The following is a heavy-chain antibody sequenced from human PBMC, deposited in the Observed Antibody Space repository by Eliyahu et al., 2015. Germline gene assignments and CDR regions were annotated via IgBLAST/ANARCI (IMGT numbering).Heavy chain of an antibody. Sequence: QVQLVESGGGVVQPGRSLRLSCAASGFTFSSYGMHWGRQAPGKGLEWVAVIWYDGSKKYYADSVKGRFTISRDNSKNTLYLQMNSLRAEDTAVYYCARAPSSGWSSAESWGQGTLVTVSS. V-gene: IGHV3-33*01. CDR2: IWYDGSKK. J-gene: IGHJ5*02. CDR3: ARAPSSGWSSAES. CDR1: GFTFSSYG. D-gene: IGHD6-19*01.